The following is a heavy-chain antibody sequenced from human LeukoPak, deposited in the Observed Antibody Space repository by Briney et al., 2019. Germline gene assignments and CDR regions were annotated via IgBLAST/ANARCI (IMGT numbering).Heavy chain of an antibody. J-gene: IGHJ5*02. CDR1: GGTFSSYA. V-gene: IGHV1-69*01. D-gene: IGHD3-22*01. CDR2: IIPIFGTA. Sequence: ASVKVSCKASGGTFSSYAISWVRQAPGQGLEWMGGIIPIFGTANYAQKFQGRVTITADESTSTAYMELSSLRSEDTAVYYCARNLHYYDSSGYYYEKWFDPWGQGTLVTVPS. CDR3: ARNLHYYDSSGYYYEKWFDP.